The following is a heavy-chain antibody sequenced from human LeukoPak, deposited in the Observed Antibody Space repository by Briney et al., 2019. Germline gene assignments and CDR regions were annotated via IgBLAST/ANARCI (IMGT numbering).Heavy chain of an antibody. CDR1: GFTFSSYG. D-gene: IGHD6-13*01. CDR3: AKDHYSSSFFDY. V-gene: IGHV3-30*02. CDR2: IRYDGSNK. J-gene: IGHJ4*02. Sequence: GGSLRLSCAASGFTFSSYGMHWVRQAPGKGLEWVAFIRYDGSNKYYADSVKGRFTISRDNSKNTLYLQMNSLRAEDTAVYYCAKDHYSSSFFDYWGQGTLVTVSS.